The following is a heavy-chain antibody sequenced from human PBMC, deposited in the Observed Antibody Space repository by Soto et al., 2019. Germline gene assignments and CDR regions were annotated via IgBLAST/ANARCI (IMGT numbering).Heavy chain of an antibody. J-gene: IGHJ4*02. CDR1: GFTFSSYA. D-gene: IGHD3-10*01. CDR3: AKDRDERGTMVRGVIIPFDY. Sequence: GGSLRLSCAASGFTFSSYAMSWVRQAPGKGLEWVSAISGSGGSTYYADSVKGRFTISRDNSKNTLYLQMNSLRAEDTAVYYCAKDRDERGTMVRGVIIPFDYWGQGTLVTVSS. CDR2: ISGSGGST. V-gene: IGHV3-23*01.